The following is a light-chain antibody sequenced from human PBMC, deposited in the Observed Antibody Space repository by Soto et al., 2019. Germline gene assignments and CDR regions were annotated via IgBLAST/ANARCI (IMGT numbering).Light chain of an antibody. Sequence: EIVMTQSPATLSVSPEERATLSCRASQSVSGNLAWYQQKPGQAPRLLIYGASTRATGMPARFSGSGSGTEFPLTISSLQSEDFAVYYCQQYNNWPPITFGQGTRLEIK. J-gene: IGKJ5*01. CDR2: GAS. CDR1: QSVSGN. V-gene: IGKV3-15*01. CDR3: QQYNNWPPIT.